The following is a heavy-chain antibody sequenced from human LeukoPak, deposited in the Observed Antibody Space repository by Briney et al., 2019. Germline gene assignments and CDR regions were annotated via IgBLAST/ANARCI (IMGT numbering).Heavy chain of an antibody. Sequence: GASVKVSCKASGYTFTGSYIHWVRQAPGQRLGWRGWINPNSGGTNYAQKLQGRVTMTRDTYISTAYMELSRLSSDDTAVYYCAREWELLAFDYWGQGTLVTVSS. CDR1: GYTFTGSY. V-gene: IGHV1-2*02. J-gene: IGHJ4*02. D-gene: IGHD1-26*01. CDR3: AREWELLAFDY. CDR2: INPNSGGT.